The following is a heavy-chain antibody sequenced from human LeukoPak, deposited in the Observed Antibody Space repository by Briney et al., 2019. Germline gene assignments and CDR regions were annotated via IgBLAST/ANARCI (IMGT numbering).Heavy chain of an antibody. Sequence: ASVKVSCKASGGTFSSYAISWVRQAPGQGLEWMGGIIPIFGTANYAQKFQGRVTITADESTSTAYMELSSLRSEDTAVYYCSTRGGEGYDSSGYYYTGFDYWGQGTLVTVSS. CDR1: GGTFSSYA. CDR3: STRGGEGYDSSGYYYTGFDY. CDR2: IIPIFGTA. D-gene: IGHD3-22*01. J-gene: IGHJ4*02. V-gene: IGHV1-69*13.